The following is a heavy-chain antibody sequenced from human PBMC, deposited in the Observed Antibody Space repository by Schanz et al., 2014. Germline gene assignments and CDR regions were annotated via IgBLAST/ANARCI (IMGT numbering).Heavy chain of an antibody. CDR2: ISSSGTST. J-gene: IGHJ6*02. D-gene: IGHD6-6*01. Sequence: QVQLVESGGGLVKPGGSLRLSCSASGFTFSDYFMTWIRQAPGKGLEWLSYISSSGTSTYYADSVKGRFTISRDNAKNSLYLQMINRRAEDTAVYYCARPPPPYSSSPYYWYYGMDVWGQGTTVTVSS. CDR1: GFTFSDYF. CDR3: ARPPPPYSSSPYYWYYGMDV. V-gene: IGHV3-11*01.